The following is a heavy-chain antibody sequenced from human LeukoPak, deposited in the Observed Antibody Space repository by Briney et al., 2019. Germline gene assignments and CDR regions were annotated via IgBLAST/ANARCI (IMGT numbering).Heavy chain of an antibody. CDR2: INTNGETK. CDR1: GFTFFNYE. J-gene: IGHJ4*02. V-gene: IGHV3-48*03. Sequence: GGSLRLSCAASGFTFFNYEMNWVRQAPGKGLEWVSYINTNGETKYYADSVKGRFTISRDNAKNSLNLQMNSLRAEDTAVYYCAREEIGTTVGFDYWGQGTLVTVSS. D-gene: IGHD1-1*01. CDR3: AREEIGTTVGFDY.